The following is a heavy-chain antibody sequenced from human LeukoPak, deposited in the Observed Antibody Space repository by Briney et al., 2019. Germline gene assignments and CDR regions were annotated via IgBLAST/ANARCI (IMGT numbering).Heavy chain of an antibody. V-gene: IGHV3-48*01. Sequence: PGGSLRLSCAASGFTFSNFGMNWVRQAPGKGLEWVSYISSSSSAIYYADSVKGRFTISRDNSKNTLYLQMNSLRAEDTAVYYCARERGVPSRRAFDIWGQGTMVTVSS. D-gene: IGHD1-1*01. J-gene: IGHJ3*02. CDR1: GFTFSNFG. CDR2: ISSSSSAI. CDR3: ARERGVPSRRAFDI.